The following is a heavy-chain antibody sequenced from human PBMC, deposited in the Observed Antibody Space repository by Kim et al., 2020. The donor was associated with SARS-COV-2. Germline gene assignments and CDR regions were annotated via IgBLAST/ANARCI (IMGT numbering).Heavy chain of an antibody. V-gene: IGHV1-69*13. Sequence: SVKVSCKASGGTFSSYAISWVRQAPGQGLEWMGGIIPIFGTANYAQKFQGRVTITADESTSTAYMELSSLRSEDTAVYYCARGALTPTYYYDSSGYYLPLDYWGQGTLVTVSS. J-gene: IGHJ4*02. CDR3: ARGALTPTYYYDSSGYYLPLDY. CDR2: IIPIFGTA. D-gene: IGHD3-22*01. CDR1: GGTFSSYA.